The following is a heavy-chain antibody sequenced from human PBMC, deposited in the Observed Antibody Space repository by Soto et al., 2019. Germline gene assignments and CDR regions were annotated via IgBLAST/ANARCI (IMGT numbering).Heavy chain of an antibody. Sequence: ASVKVSCKASGYTFTSYDINCVRQATGQGLEWMGWMNPNSGNTGYAQKLQGRVTMTTDTSTSTAYMELRSLRSDDTAVYYCTRHVEYCSGGSCYSEDYYYYYYMDVWGKGTTVTVSS. J-gene: IGHJ6*03. CDR1: GYTFTSYD. CDR3: TRHVEYCSGGSCYSEDYYYYYYMDV. V-gene: IGHV1-8*01. D-gene: IGHD2-15*01. CDR2: MNPNSGNT.